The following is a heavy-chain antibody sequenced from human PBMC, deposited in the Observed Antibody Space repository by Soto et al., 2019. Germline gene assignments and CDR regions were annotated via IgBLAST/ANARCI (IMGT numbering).Heavy chain of an antibody. V-gene: IGHV4-31*03. CDR2: TYYSWST. J-gene: IGHJ4*02. Sequence: SETLSLTCTVSGGSISSGGYYWSWIRQHPGKGLEWIGYTYYSWSTYYNPSLKSRVTISVDTSKNQFSLKLSSVTAADTAVYYCARTFDFCSWYYDYWGQGTLVTVSS. D-gene: IGHD3-3*01. CDR3: ARTFDFCSWYYDY. CDR1: GGSISSGGYY.